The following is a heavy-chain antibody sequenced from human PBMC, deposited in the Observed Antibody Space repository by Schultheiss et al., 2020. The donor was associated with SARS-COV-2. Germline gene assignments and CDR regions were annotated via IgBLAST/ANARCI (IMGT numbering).Heavy chain of an antibody. CDR1: GGSISSGGYS. Sequence: SETLSLTCAVSGGSISSGGYSWSWIRQPPGKGLEWIGRIYTSGSTNYNPSLKSRVTMSVDTSKNQFSLKLSSVTAADTAVYYCARDVLYYDILTGYYKAGGWFDPWGQGTLVTVSS. CDR2: IYTSGST. J-gene: IGHJ5*02. D-gene: IGHD3-9*01. V-gene: IGHV4-61*02. CDR3: ARDVLYYDILTGYYKAGGWFDP.